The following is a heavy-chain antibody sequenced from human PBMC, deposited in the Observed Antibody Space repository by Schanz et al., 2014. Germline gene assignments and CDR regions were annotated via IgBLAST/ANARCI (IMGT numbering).Heavy chain of an antibody. CDR1: GGTFSSDT. D-gene: IGHD2-15*01. Sequence: QLQLVQSGAEVKKPGSSVKVSCKASGGTFSSDTFSWVRQAPGQGLEWMRRIIPIHGIVNYAQRFQDRVRITADKSTSTAYMELSSLRSDDTDVYDCARGGGPEDVFDIWGQGTMLTVSS. J-gene: IGHJ3*02. CDR2: IIPIHGIV. CDR3: ARGGGPEDVFDI. V-gene: IGHV1-69*02.